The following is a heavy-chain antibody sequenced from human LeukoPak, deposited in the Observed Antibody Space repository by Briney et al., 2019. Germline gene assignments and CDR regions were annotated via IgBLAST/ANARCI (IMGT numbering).Heavy chain of an antibody. CDR2: INHSGST. D-gene: IGHD3-22*01. V-gene: IGHV4-34*01. CDR1: GGSFSGYY. Sequence: SETLSLTCAVYGGSFSGYYWSWIRQPPGKGLEWIGEINHSGSTNYNPSLKSRVTISVDTSKNQFSLKLSSVTAADTAVYYCARDYDSSGPRDAFDIWGQGTMVTVSS. CDR3: ARDYDSSGPRDAFDI. J-gene: IGHJ3*02.